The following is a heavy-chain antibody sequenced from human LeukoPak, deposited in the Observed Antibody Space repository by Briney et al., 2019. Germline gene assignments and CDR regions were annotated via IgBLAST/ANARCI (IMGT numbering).Heavy chain of an antibody. CDR2: IDPNRGGT. CDR1: GYTFTDYN. J-gene: IGHJ6*03. V-gene: IGHV1-2*07. D-gene: IGHD2-15*01. Sequence: ASVKVSCKTSGYTFTDYNMHWVRQAPGQGPEWMGWIDPNRGGTNYAHRFQDRVTITRDTSISTVYMELNNLRSDDTAVYYCARDWDQLVPSKGGPPRYFYFMDVWGKGTSVIVSS. CDR3: ARDWDQLVPSKGGPPRYFYFMDV.